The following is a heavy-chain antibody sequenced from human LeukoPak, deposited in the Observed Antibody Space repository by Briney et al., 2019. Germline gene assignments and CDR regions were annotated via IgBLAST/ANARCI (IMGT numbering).Heavy chain of an antibody. CDR2: INHSGST. V-gene: IGHV4-34*01. CDR1: GGSFSGYC. D-gene: IGHD6-13*01. CDR3: ARVAGAAAGTNYFDY. Sequence: PSETLSLTCAVYGGSFSGYCWSWIRQPPGKGLEWIGEINHSGSTNYNPSLKSRVTISVDTSKNQFSLKLSSVTAADTAVYYCARVAGAAAGTNYFDYWGQGTLVTVSS. J-gene: IGHJ4*02.